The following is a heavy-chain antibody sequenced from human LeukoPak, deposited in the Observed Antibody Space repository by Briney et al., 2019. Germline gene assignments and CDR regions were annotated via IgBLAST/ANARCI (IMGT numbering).Heavy chain of an antibody. CDR2: INHSGST. V-gene: IGHV4-34*01. J-gene: IGHJ4*02. Sequence: SETLSLTCAVYGGSFSGYYWSWIRQPPGKGLEWIGEINHSGSTNYNPFLKSRVTISVDTSKNQFSLKLSSVTAADTAVYYCARPKGRWLQLGFDYWGQGTLVTVSS. CDR3: ARPKGRWLQLGFDY. D-gene: IGHD5-24*01. CDR1: GGSFSGYY.